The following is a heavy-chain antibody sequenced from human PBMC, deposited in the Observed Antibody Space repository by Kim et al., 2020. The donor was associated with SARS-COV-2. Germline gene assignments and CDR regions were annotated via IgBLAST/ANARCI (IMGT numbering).Heavy chain of an antibody. Sequence: GGSLRLSCAASGFTFSSYEMNWVRQAPGKGLEWVSYISSSGSTIYYADSVKGRFTISRDNAKNSLYLQMNSLRAEDTAVYYCAAGWLPAGAFDIWGQGTMVTVSS. V-gene: IGHV3-48*03. CDR3: AAGWLPAGAFDI. J-gene: IGHJ3*02. D-gene: IGHD5-12*01. CDR1: GFTFSSYE. CDR2: ISSSGSTI.